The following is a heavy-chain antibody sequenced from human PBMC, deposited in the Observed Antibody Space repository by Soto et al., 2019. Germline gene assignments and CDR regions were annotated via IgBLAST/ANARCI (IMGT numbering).Heavy chain of an antibody. CDR3: ARLDNPDYGDYVGVFDY. CDR1: GGSISSGDYY. D-gene: IGHD4-17*01. Sequence: QVQLQESGPGLVKPSQTLSLTCTVSGGSISSGDYYWSWIRQPPGKGLAWIGYIYYSGSTYYNPSLKSRVTISVDTSKNQFSLKLSSVTAADTAVYYCARLDNPDYGDYVGVFDYWGQGTLVTVSS. V-gene: IGHV4-30-4*01. CDR2: IYYSGST. J-gene: IGHJ4*02.